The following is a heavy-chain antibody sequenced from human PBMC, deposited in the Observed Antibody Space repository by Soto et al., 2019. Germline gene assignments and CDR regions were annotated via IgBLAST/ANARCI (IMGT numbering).Heavy chain of an antibody. D-gene: IGHD2-2*01. CDR2: IYYSGST. CDR3: ASMEYQPQAYWSIGIAWFDP. CDR1: GGSISSSSYY. Sequence: SETLSLTCTVSGGSISSSSYYWGWIRQPPGKGLEWIGSIYYSGSTYYNPSLKSRVTISVDTSKNQFSLKLSSVTAADTAVYYCASMEYQPQAYWSIGIAWFDPWGQGTLVTVSS. J-gene: IGHJ5*02. V-gene: IGHV4-39*01.